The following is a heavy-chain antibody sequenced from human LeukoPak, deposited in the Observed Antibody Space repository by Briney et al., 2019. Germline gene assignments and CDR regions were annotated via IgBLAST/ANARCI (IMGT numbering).Heavy chain of an antibody. V-gene: IGHV4-34*01. CDR2: INHSGST. CDR1: GGSFSGYY. J-gene: IGHJ4*02. Sequence: KASETLSLTCAVYGGSFSGYYWSWIRQPPGKGLEWIGEINHSGSTNYNPSLKSRVTISVDTSKNQFSLKLSSVTAADTAVYYCARLYSSGSMWGQGTLVTVSS. D-gene: IGHD6-19*01. CDR3: ARLYSSGSM.